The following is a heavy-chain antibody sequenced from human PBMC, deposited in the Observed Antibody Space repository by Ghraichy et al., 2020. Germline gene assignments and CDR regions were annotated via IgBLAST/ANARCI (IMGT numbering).Heavy chain of an antibody. Sequence: GGSLRLSCAASGFAFSSCWMAWVRQAPGKGLQWVANMNPDGVLRNYVDSVKGRFTISRDNAKSSLFLQIDSLRAEDTAVYYCARQATHYDYSMDVWGQGTTVTVSS. J-gene: IGHJ6*02. CDR1: GFAFSSCW. CDR3: ARQATHYDYSMDV. V-gene: IGHV3-7*05. CDR2: MNPDGVLR.